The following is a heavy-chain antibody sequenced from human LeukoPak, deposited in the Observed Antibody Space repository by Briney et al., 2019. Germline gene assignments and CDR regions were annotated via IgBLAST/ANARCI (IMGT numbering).Heavy chain of an antibody. Sequence: PSETLSLTCTVSGGSISSYYWSWIRQPPGKRLEWIGYIYYSGSTNYNPSLKSRVTISADTSKNQFSLKLSSVTAADTAVYYCARADSSSWKDWGQGILVTVSS. CDR1: GGSISSYY. D-gene: IGHD3-22*01. V-gene: IGHV4-59*01. CDR3: ARADSSSWKD. CDR2: IYYSGST. J-gene: IGHJ4*02.